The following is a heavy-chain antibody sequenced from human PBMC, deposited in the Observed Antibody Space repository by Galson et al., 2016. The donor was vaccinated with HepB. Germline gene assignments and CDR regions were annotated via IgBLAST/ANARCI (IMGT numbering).Heavy chain of an antibody. CDR2: IRGSGTGT. D-gene: IGHD6-19*01. J-gene: IGHJ3*02. Sequence: SLRLSCAASGFSISIYSMHWVRQAPGKGLEWVSAIRGSGTGTSYTDSVQGRFTISRDNSKNTLYLQMNSLRAGDAAVYYCVKISLGGYNRGWGGSFDIWGRGTMVTVSS. V-gene: IGHV3-23*01. CDR1: GFSISIYS. CDR3: VKISLGGYNRGWGGSFDI.